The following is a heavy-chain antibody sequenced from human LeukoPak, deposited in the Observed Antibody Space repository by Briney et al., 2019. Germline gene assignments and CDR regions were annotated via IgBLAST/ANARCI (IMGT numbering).Heavy chain of an antibody. CDR3: AREACNSGTCDAFDI. D-gene: IGHD2/OR15-2a*01. V-gene: IGHV4-34*01. J-gene: IGHJ3*02. CDR1: GASFSGYY. Sequence: SETLSLTCAVYGASFSGYYWSWIRHSPGKGLEWIGEINHSVTTNYNPSLKSRVSMSVDTSKNQFSLKLTSVTPADTAVYYCAREACNSGTCDAFDIWGQGTMVTVSS. CDR2: INHSVTT.